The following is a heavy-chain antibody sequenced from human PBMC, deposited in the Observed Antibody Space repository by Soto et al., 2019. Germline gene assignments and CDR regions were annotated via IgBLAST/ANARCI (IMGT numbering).Heavy chain of an antibody. V-gene: IGHV4-34*01. CDR3: ARMLYSSSWFLDY. CDR1: GGSFSGYY. CDR2: INHSGST. D-gene: IGHD6-13*01. J-gene: IGHJ4*02. Sequence: PSETLSLTCAVYGGSFSGYYWSWIRQPPGKGLEWIGEINHSGSTNYNPSLKSRVTISVDTSKNQFSLKLSSVTAADTAVYYCARMLYSSSWFLDYWGQGTLVTVSA.